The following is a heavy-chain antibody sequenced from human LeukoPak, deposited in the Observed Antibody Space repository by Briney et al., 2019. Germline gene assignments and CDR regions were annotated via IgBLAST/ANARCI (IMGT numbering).Heavy chain of an antibody. CDR3: ALDCCTGSRFDH. CDR2: ISNSGTSI. D-gene: IGHD2-8*02. V-gene: IGHV3-11*01. J-gene: IGHJ4*02. Sequence: GGSLRLSCAASGFTFSDNYMSWIRQAPGKGLEWVSYISNSGTSIYYADSVKGRFTISRDNAKNSLYLQMNSLRAEDTAVYYCALDCCTGSRFDHWGQGTLVTVSS. CDR1: GFTFSDNY.